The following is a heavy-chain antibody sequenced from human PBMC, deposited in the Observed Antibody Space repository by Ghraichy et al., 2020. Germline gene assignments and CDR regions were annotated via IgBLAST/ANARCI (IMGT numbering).Heavy chain of an antibody. J-gene: IGHJ6*02. Sequence: GGSLRLSCAASGFTISDYYMSWIRQAPGRGLEWVSYISSYGSTTNYADSMKGRITISRDNAKNSVYLQMNSLRAEDTAIYYCARDGYCSCGTCHFDYGLDVWGQGTMVTVSS. V-gene: IGHV3-11*04. CDR3: ARDGYCSCGTCHFDYGLDV. CDR1: GFTISDYY. D-gene: IGHD2-15*01. CDR2: ISSYGSTT.